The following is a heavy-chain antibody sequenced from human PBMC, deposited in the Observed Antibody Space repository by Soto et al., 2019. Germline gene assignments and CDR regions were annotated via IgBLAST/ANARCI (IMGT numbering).Heavy chain of an antibody. D-gene: IGHD6-19*01. CDR2: MNPNSGNT. CDR1: GYTFTSYD. CDR3: ARGSSIAVVNYYYYGMDV. J-gene: IGHJ6*02. Sequence: ASVKVSFKASGYTFTSYDINWVRQATGQGLEWMGCMNPNSGNTVYAQKFQGRVTMTRNTSISTAYMELSSLRSEDTAVYYCARGSSIAVVNYYYYGMDVWGQGTTVTVSS. V-gene: IGHV1-8*01.